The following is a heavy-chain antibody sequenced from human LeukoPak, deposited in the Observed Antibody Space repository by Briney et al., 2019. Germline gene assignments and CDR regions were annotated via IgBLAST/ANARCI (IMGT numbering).Heavy chain of an antibody. Sequence: SETLSLTCTVSGGSINDASWNWIRKPPGQGLKWIGYIYHCGGTNYNPSLKSRVTISLDTSKNQFSLKLSSVTAADTAVYYCARVGTYYRSLDSWGQGTLVTVSS. J-gene: IGHJ4*02. D-gene: IGHD3-10*01. CDR2: IYHCGGT. CDR3: ARVGTYYRSLDS. V-gene: IGHV4-59*01. CDR1: GGSINDAS.